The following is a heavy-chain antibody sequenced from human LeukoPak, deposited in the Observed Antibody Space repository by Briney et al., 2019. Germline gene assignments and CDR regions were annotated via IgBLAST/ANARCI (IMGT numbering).Heavy chain of an antibody. J-gene: IGHJ4*02. D-gene: IGHD3-3*01. CDR3: AREGGFYRPLDY. V-gene: IGHV4-4*02. CDR1: GGPVMSTNW. Sequence: SETLSLTCGVSGGPVMSTNWWTWVRQPPGKGLEWIGEVHLDGRTNYNPSLESRLTISVDLSENHVSLKLTSVTAADTAVYYCAREGGFYRPLDYSGQGTLVTVSS. CDR2: VHLDGRT.